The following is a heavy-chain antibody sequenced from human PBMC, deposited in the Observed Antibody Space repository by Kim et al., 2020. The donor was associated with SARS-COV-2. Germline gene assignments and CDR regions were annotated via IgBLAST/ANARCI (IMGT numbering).Heavy chain of an antibody. V-gene: IGHV4-39*01. CDR2: IYYSGST. Sequence: SETLSLTCTVSGGSISSSSYYWGWIRQPPGKGLEWIGSIYYSGSTYYNPSLKSRVTISVDTSKNQFSLKLSSVTAADTAVYYCARQTTVTTKADYWGQGTLVTVSS. CDR1: GGSISSSSYY. J-gene: IGHJ4*02. CDR3: ARQTTVTTKADY. D-gene: IGHD4-4*01.